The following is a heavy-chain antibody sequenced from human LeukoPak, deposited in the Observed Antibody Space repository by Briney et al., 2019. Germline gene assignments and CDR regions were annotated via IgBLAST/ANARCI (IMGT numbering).Heavy chain of an antibody. Sequence: QTGGSLRLSCAASGFTFGSYAMSWVRQAPGKGLEWVSGINGGGDSTYYVDSVKGRFTISRDNSESTLYLQMNSLRAEDTAVYYCTSDSPYVDYWGQGTLVTVSS. CDR2: INGGGDST. V-gene: IGHV3-23*01. J-gene: IGHJ4*02. D-gene: IGHD2-21*01. CDR3: TSDSPYVDY. CDR1: GFTFGSYA.